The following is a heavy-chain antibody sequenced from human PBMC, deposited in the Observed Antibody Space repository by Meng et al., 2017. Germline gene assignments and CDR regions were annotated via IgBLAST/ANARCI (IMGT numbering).Heavy chain of an antibody. V-gene: IGHV1-2*06. J-gene: IGHJ4*02. Sequence: QLVQSGAEGRNPGASVKVSCTPSGYTFTAYYIPWVRQAAGQGLEWMGRIDPNSGVTEYAQKFQGRVTVTGDTSISTAYMELSRLRSDDTAIYYCVRDEDISAAGKLFGDYWGQGTLVTVSS. D-gene: IGHD6-13*01. CDR2: IDPNSGVT. CDR3: VRDEDISAAGKLFGDY. CDR1: GYTFTAYY.